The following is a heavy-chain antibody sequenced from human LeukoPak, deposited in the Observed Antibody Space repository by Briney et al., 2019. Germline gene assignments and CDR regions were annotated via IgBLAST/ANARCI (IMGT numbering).Heavy chain of an antibody. V-gene: IGHV3-7*01. CDR3: AARESSGWPIFDS. J-gene: IGHJ4*02. CDR1: GFTFRSYW. CDR2: INQDGSEK. D-gene: IGHD6-19*01. Sequence: GGSLRLSCAASGFTFRSYWMSWVRQAPGKGLEWVANINQDGSEKYYVDSVKGRFTISRDNAKNSLYLQMNSLRAEDTAVYYCAARESSGWPIFDSWGQGSLVTVSS.